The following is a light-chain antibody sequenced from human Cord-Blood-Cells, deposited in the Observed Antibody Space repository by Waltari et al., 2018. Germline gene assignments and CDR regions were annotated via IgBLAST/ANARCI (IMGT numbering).Light chain of an antibody. V-gene: IGKV1-39*01. CDR2: AAS. J-gene: IGKJ2*03. Sequence: DIQTTQSPSFLSASVADRVTITCRASQSISSYLNWYQQKPGQAPKLLFYAASSLQSGVPSRFSGSGSGTDFTLTISSLQPEDFATYYCQQSYSTPYSFGQGSKLEIK. CDR1: QSISSY. CDR3: QQSYSTPYS.